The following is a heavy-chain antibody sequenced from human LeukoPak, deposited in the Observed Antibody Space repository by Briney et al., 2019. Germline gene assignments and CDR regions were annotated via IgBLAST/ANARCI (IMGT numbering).Heavy chain of an antibody. J-gene: IGHJ4*02. V-gene: IGHV4-4*02. D-gene: IGHD6-13*01. CDR1: GGSISSSNW. Sequence: SETLSLTCAVSGGSISSSNWWSWVRQPPGKGLEWIGEIYHSGSTNYNPSLKSRVTISVDKSKNQFSLKLSSVTAADTAVYYCARLSIAAAEYYFDYWGQGTLVTASS. CDR2: IYHSGST. CDR3: ARLSIAAAEYYFDY.